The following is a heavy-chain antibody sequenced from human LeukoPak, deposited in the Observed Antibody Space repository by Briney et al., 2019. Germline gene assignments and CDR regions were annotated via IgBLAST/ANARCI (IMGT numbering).Heavy chain of an antibody. J-gene: IGHJ4*02. CDR1: RFTFSIYG. CDR3: ARDRTAYSYGTFFDY. Sequence: GGSLRLSCVASRFTFSIYGMHWVRQAPGKGLEWVTFIQYDGSNKYYADSVKGRFTISRDNSRNTVYLQMNSLRGEDTAVYYCARDRTAYSYGTFFDYWGQGTLVTVSS. D-gene: IGHD5-18*01. V-gene: IGHV3-30*02. CDR2: IQYDGSNK.